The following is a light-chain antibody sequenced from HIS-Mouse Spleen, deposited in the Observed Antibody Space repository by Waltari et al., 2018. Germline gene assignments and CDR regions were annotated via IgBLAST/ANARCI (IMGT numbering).Light chain of an antibody. V-gene: IGLV2-23*01. CDR1: SSDVGSYNL. J-gene: IGLJ3*02. CDR3: CSYAGSSTWV. CDR2: GGS. Sequence: QSALTQPSSVSGSPGQSITISCTGTSSDVGSYNLVPWYQQHPGKAPKPMLYGGSKRPSGVSNRFSGSKSGNTASLTISGLQAEDEADYYCCSYAGSSTWVFGGGTKLTVL.